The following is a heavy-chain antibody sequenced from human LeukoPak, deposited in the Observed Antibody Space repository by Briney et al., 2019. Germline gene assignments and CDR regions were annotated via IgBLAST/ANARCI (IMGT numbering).Heavy chain of an antibody. CDR2: MNPNSGNT. J-gene: IGHJ4*02. D-gene: IGHD3-10*01. CDR3: AKHYMGSSYNHGLDC. Sequence: ASVKVSCKASGYTFTSYDINWVRQATGQGLEWMGWMNPNSGNTGYAQKFQGRVTMTRNTSISTAYMELSSLRSEDTALYYCAKHYMGSSYNHGLDCWGQGTLVTVSS. V-gene: IGHV1-8*01. CDR1: GYTFTSYD.